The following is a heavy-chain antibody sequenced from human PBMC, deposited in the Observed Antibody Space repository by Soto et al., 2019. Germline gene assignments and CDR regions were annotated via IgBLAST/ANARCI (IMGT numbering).Heavy chain of an antibody. CDR2: ISVYNGNT. Sequence: ASAKVSCKTSGHTFTGYYLHWVRQAPGQALEWMGWISVYNGNTNYAQKFQGRVNMTTDTSTNTVYMELRSLTSDDTAVHHCARDWCSGGKCYSFFDYWGQGAPVTVSS. CDR3: ARDWCSGGKCYSFFDY. V-gene: IGHV1-18*04. CDR1: GHTFTGYY. J-gene: IGHJ4*02. D-gene: IGHD2-15*01.